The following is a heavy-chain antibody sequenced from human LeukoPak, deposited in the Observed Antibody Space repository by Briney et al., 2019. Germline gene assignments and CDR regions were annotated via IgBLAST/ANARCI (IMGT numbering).Heavy chain of an antibody. D-gene: IGHD6-13*01. Sequence: GGSPRLSCAASGFTFSAYGVHWVRQAPGKGLEWLAFIRYDGRIKNYADSVKGRFTTSRDNSKNTLYLQMNSLTTEDTSLYYCARNRAAAGDWLAPWGPGPLVIVSS. J-gene: IGHJ5*02. CDR3: ARNRAAAGDWLAP. V-gene: IGHV3-30*02. CDR2: IRYDGRIK. CDR1: GFTFSAYG.